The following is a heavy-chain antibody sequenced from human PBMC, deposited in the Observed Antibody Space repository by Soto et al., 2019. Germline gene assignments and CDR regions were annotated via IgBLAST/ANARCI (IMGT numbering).Heavy chain of an antibody. D-gene: IGHD3-3*01. CDR3: ARDPRPPSGWLGFWEYGMDV. Sequence: ASVKVSCKASGYAFTGNYIHWVRQAPGQGLEWMGWVNPDNGGTTSAQKFQGRVTMTRDTSVTTAYMELSRLTSDDTAVYYCARDPRPPSGWLGFWEYGMDVWGQGTTVTVSS. J-gene: IGHJ6*02. CDR1: GYAFTGNY. V-gene: IGHV1-2*02. CDR2: VNPDNGGT.